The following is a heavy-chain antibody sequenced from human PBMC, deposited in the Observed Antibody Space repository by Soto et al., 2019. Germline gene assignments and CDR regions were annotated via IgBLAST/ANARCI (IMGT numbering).Heavy chain of an antibody. V-gene: IGHV3-23*01. CDR3: AKVYIPGQNLLEWLFLGPFPR. CDR1: GFTFSSYA. D-gene: IGHD3-3*01. J-gene: IGHJ4*02. CDR2: ISGSGGST. Sequence: GGSLRLSCAASGFTFSSYAMSWVRQAPGKGLEWVSAISGSGGSTYYADSVKGRFTISRDNSKNTLYLQMNSLRAEDTAVYYCAKVYIPGQNLLEWLFLGPFPRWGQGTLVTVSS.